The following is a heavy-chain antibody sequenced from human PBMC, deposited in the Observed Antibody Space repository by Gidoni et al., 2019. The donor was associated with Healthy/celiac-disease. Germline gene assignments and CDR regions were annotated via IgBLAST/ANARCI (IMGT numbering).Heavy chain of an antibody. V-gene: IGHV4-34*01. CDR2: INHSGST. Sequence: VQLQQWGAGRLKPSETLSRTGAVYGGSCSGYYWSWIRQPPGKGLEWIGEINHSGSTNYNPSLKSRVTISVDTSKNQFSLKLSSVTAADTAVYYCARVKYSSGGDYFDYWGQGTLFTVSS. D-gene: IGHD6-19*01. J-gene: IGHJ4*02. CDR3: ARVKYSSGGDYFDY. CDR1: GGSCSGYY.